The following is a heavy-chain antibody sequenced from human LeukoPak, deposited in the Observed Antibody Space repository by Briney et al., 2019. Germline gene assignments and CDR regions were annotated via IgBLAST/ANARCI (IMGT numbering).Heavy chain of an antibody. Sequence: GASVKVSYKASGGTFTNYAINWVQQAPGQGLEWMGRIIPILDVTNYAQKFQGRVTITADQSTSTASMELESLRFEDTAVYYCARGGEVDILTGFQYWGQGTLVTVSS. V-gene: IGHV1-69*04. J-gene: IGHJ4*02. D-gene: IGHD3-9*01. CDR2: IIPILDVT. CDR1: GGTFTNYA. CDR3: ARGGEVDILTGFQY.